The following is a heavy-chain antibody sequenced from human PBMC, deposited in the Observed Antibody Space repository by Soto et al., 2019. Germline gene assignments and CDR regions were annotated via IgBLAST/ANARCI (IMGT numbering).Heavy chain of an antibody. J-gene: IGHJ4*01. D-gene: IGHD7-27*01. V-gene: IGHV1-8*01. CDR1: GYTFTSFD. Sequence: QVQLVQSGAEAKKPGASVKVSCKASGYTFTSFDINWVRQATGQGLEWLGWMTPNTGNTGYAQKFQGRITMTRDTSTSTAYIELNSLTYEDSAVYYCARNNWGTGEFDFWCHGTLVTVSS. CDR2: MTPNTGNT. CDR3: ARNNWGTGEFDF.